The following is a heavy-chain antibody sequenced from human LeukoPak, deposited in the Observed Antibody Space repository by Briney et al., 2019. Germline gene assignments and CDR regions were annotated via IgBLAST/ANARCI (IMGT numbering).Heavy chain of an antibody. Sequence: GGSLRLSCAASGFTFSSYSMNWVRQAPGKGLEWVSSIISSSSYIYYADSVNGRFTISRDNAKNSLYLQMNSLRAEDTAVYYCARTVYGFDAFDIWGQGTMVTVSS. CDR3: ARTVYGFDAFDI. CDR2: IISSSSYI. J-gene: IGHJ3*02. D-gene: IGHD4-17*01. CDR1: GFTFSSYS. V-gene: IGHV3-21*01.